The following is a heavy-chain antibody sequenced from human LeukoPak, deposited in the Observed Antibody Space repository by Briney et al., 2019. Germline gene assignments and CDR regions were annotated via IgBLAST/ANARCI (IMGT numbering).Heavy chain of an antibody. CDR1: GGSISSGGYY. D-gene: IGHD3-10*01. CDR3: ARDLYYGSGSYIDY. Sequence: PSETLSLTCTVSGGSISSGGYYWSWIRQHPGKGLEWVSSISSSSSYIYCADSVKGRFTISRDNAKNSLYLQMNSLRAEDTAVYYCARDLYYGSGSYIDYWGQGTLVTVSS. V-gene: IGHV3-21*01. J-gene: IGHJ4*02. CDR2: ISSSSSYI.